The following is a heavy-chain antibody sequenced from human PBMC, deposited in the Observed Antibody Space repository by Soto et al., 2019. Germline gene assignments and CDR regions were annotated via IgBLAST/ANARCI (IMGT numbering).Heavy chain of an antibody. CDR3: ARAAQPRDYYYGMDV. J-gene: IGHJ6*02. V-gene: IGHV1-69*12. CDR2: IIPIFGTA. Sequence: QVQLVQSGAEVKKPGSSVKVSCKASGGTLSSYGISWVRQAPGQGLEWMGGIIPIFGTANYAQKFQGRVTITADEYTSTAYMELSSLRSEDTAVYYCARAAQPRDYYYGMDVWGQGTTVTVSS. CDR1: GGTLSSYG.